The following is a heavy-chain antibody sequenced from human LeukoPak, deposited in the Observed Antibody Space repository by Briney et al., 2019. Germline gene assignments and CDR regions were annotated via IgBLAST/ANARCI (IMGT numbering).Heavy chain of an antibody. Sequence: GGSLRLSCAASGFTFSSYAMSWVRQAPGKGLEWVSAISGSGGSTYYADSVKGRFTISRDNSKNTLYLQMNSLRAEDTAVYYCVRGSNDWFGIDYWGQGTLVTVSS. D-gene: IGHD3-16*01. CDR1: GFTFSSYA. CDR3: VRGSNDWFGIDY. CDR2: ISGSGGST. J-gene: IGHJ4*02. V-gene: IGHV3-23*01.